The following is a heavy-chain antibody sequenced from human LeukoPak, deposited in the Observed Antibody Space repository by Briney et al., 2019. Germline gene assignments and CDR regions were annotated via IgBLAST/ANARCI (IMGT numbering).Heavy chain of an antibody. CDR2: ISSSSSYI. CDR3: ARAAGQLDDY. CDR1: GFTFSSCS. D-gene: IGHD6-13*01. V-gene: IGHV3-21*01. Sequence: GGSLRLSCAASGFTFSSCSMDWVRQAPGKGLEWVSSISSSSSYIYYADSVKGRFTISRDNAKNSLYLQMNSLRAEDTAVYYCARAAGQLDDYWGQGTLVTVSS. J-gene: IGHJ4*02.